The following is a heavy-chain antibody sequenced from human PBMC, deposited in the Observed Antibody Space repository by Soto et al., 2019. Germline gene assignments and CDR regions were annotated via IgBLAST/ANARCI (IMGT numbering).Heavy chain of an antibody. CDR3: AREYYSGSGSYYAY. Sequence: PGGSLRLSCVASGFTFNYYWMHWVRQAPGEGLMWVSRLQTDGSHPDYADSVKGRFTISRDNAKNTLYLQMNNLRAEDTAVYYCAREYYSGSGSYYAYWGQGTLVTVSS. V-gene: IGHV3-74*01. D-gene: IGHD3-10*01. CDR2: LQTDGSHP. J-gene: IGHJ4*02. CDR1: GFTFNYYW.